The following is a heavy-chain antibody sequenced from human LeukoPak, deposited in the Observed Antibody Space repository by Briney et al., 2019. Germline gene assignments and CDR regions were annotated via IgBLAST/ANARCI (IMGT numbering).Heavy chain of an antibody. CDR1: GFTFSSYD. CDR3: ARNFDN. V-gene: IGHV3-48*03. CDR2: ITSSGSGT. Sequence: GGSLRLSCATSGFTFSSYDMNWVRQAPGKGMDWVSKITSSGSGTYYADSVKGRFTISRDNAKNSLSLQMNSLTAEDTAVYFCARNFDNWGQGTLVTVSS. J-gene: IGHJ4*02.